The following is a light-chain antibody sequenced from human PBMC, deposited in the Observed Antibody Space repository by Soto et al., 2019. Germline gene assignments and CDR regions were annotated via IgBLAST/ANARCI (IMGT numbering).Light chain of an antibody. Sequence: QSVLTQPASVSGSPGQTSTISCTGTSSDIGGYNYVSWYPQHPGKVPKLMIFEVSNRPSGVSYRFSGSKSGNTASLTISGLQAEDEADYYCSSYTGSSTLYVFGTGTKVTVL. V-gene: IGLV2-14*01. CDR3: SSYTGSSTLYV. CDR1: SSDIGGYNY. J-gene: IGLJ1*01. CDR2: EVS.